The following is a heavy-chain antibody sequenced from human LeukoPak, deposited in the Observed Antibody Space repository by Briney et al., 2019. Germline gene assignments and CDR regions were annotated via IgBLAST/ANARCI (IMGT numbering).Heavy chain of an antibody. CDR2: IYTGGST. Sequence: SETLSLTCTVSGGSISSYYWSWIRQPAGKGLEWIGRIYTGGSTNYNPSLKSRVTMSVDTSKNQFSLKLSSVTAADTAVYYCARGTLYYYGSGSYSYFDYWGQGTLVTVSS. V-gene: IGHV4-4*07. CDR3: ARGTLYYYGSGSYSYFDY. J-gene: IGHJ4*02. CDR1: GGSISSYY. D-gene: IGHD3-10*01.